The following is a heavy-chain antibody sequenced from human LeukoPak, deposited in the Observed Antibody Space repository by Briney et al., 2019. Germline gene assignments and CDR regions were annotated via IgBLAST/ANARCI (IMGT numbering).Heavy chain of an antibody. V-gene: IGHV4-31*03. CDR1: GGSISSGGYY. Sequence: PSETLSLTCTVSGGSISSGGYYWSWIRQHPGKGLEWIGYIYYSGSTYYNPSLKSRVTISVDTSKNQFSLKLSSVTAADTAVYYCARERIAAPREAHYYYYMDVWGKGTTVTVSS. D-gene: IGHD6-6*01. CDR2: IYYSGST. CDR3: ARERIAAPREAHYYYYMDV. J-gene: IGHJ6*03.